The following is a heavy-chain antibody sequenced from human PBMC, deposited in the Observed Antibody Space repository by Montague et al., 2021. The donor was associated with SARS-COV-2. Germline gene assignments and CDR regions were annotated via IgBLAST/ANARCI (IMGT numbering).Heavy chain of an antibody. D-gene: IGHD5-12*01. J-gene: IGHJ3*02. V-gene: IGHV4-61*03. CDR2: IYYSGST. Sequence: SETLSLTCTVSGGSVSSGGSYWSWIRQPPGKGLEWIGYIYYSGSTNYNPSLKSRVTISVDTSKNHFSLKLSSVTAADTAVYYCARRGRKLLPVATTIGGFDIWGQGTMVTVSS. CDR1: GGSVSSGGSY. CDR3: ARRGRKLLPVATTIGGFDI.